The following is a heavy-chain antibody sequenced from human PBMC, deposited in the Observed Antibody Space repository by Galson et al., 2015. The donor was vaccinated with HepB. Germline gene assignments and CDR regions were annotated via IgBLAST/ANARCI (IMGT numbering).Heavy chain of an antibody. CDR2: INPNSGGT. Sequence: SVKVSCKASGYSFMDYYIHWVRQAPGQGLEWMGRINPNSGGTNYAQKFQGRVTMTRDTSISTAYMEVISLTSDDTAVYYCAKDGVVLYSTYYYYYKDVWGKGTTVTVSS. V-gene: IGHV1-2*06. CDR1: GYSFMDYY. J-gene: IGHJ6*03. CDR3: AKDGVVLYSTYYYYYKDV. D-gene: IGHD3-3*01.